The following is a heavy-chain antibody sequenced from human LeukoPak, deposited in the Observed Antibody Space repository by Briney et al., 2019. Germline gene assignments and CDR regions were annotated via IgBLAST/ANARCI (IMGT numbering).Heavy chain of an antibody. Sequence: GGSLRLSCAASGFTFSSYGMHWVRQAPGMGLEWVAVISYDGSNKYYADSVKGRFTISRDNSKNTLYLQMNSLRAEDTAVYYCAKYDSSGYQDYYYYGMDVWGQGTTVTVSS. CDR3: AKYDSSGYQDYYYYGMDV. CDR1: GFTFSSYG. J-gene: IGHJ6*02. V-gene: IGHV3-30*18. CDR2: ISYDGSNK. D-gene: IGHD3-22*01.